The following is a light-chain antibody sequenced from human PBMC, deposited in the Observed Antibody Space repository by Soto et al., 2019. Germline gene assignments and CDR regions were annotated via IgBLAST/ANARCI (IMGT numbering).Light chain of an antibody. CDR3: SSYTSSSTLVV. J-gene: IGLJ2*01. V-gene: IGLV2-14*01. CDR2: DVN. Sequence: QSALTQPASVSGSPGQSITISCTGTSSDVGGYNYVSWYQQHPGKAPKLMIYDVNNRPSGVSNRFSGSKSGNTASLTISGLQPEDEADYYCSSYTSSSTLVVFGGGTQLTVL. CDR1: SSDVGGYNY.